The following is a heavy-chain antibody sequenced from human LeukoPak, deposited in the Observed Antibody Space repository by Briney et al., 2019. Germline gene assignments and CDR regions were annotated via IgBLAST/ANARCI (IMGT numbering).Heavy chain of an antibody. CDR2: IYHSGST. Sequence: SETLSLTCTVSGGSISSGGYYWSWIRQPPGKGLEWIGYIYHSGSTYYNPSLKSRVTISVDRSKNQFSLKLSSVTAADTAVYYCARVVSYDSSGYRSDYWGQGTLVTVSS. D-gene: IGHD3-22*01. V-gene: IGHV4-30-2*01. CDR1: GGSISSGGYY. CDR3: ARVVSYDSSGYRSDY. J-gene: IGHJ4*02.